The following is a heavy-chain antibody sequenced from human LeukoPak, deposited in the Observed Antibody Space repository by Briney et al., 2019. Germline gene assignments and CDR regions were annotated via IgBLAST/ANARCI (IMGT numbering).Heavy chain of an antibody. V-gene: IGHV3-21*01. CDR2: ISSSSSFI. J-gene: IGHJ4*02. Sequence: GGSLRLSCAAFGFTLNTYTMNWVSQAPGKGLEWVSSISSSSSFISYAGSVKGRFTISRDNARNSLYLQMNSLRAEDSAVYYCARVDFAPRALDYWGQGTLVTVSS. CDR1: GFTLNTYT. CDR3: ARVDFAPRALDY.